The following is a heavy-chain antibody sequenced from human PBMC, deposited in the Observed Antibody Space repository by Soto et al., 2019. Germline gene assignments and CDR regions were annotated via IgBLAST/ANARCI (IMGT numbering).Heavy chain of an antibody. CDR2: IYHSGST. CDR1: GGSISSGGYS. Sequence: SETLPLSCAVSGGSISSGGYSWSWIRQPPGKGLEWIGYIYHSGSTYYNPSLKSRVTISVDRSKNQFSLKLSSVTAADTAVYYCARGSEYSSSWYNWFDPWGQGTLVTVSS. J-gene: IGHJ5*02. D-gene: IGHD6-13*01. V-gene: IGHV4-30-2*01. CDR3: ARGSEYSSSWYNWFDP.